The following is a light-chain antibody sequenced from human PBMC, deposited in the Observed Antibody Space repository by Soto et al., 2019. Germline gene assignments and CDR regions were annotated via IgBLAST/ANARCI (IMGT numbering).Light chain of an antibody. CDR3: QQFKIYPLT. J-gene: IGKJ4*01. Sequence: IQLTQSPSSLSASVRDRVTITCRASQGISSNLAWYQRKPGKAPKLLIYAASTLQSGVPSRFSGSGSGTDFTLTISSLQPEDFATYYCQQFKIYPLTFGGGTKVDIK. CDR1: QGISSN. V-gene: IGKV1-9*01. CDR2: AAS.